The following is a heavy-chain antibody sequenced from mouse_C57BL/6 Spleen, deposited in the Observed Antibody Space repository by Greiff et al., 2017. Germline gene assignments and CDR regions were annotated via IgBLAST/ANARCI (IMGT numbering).Heavy chain of an antibody. D-gene: IGHD2-4*01. Sequence: QVQLQQPGAELVKPGASVTLSCKASGYTFTSYWMHWLKQRPGQGLEWIGMIHPNSGSTNYNEKFKSKATLTVDKSSSTAYMQLSSLTSEDSAVYYGAREVDYYDYDYYAMDYWGQGTSVTVSS. CDR1: GYTFTSYW. CDR2: IHPNSGST. J-gene: IGHJ4*01. CDR3: AREVDYYDYDYYAMDY. V-gene: IGHV1-64*01.